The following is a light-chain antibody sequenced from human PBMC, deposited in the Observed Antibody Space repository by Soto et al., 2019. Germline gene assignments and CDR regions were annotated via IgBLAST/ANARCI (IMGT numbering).Light chain of an antibody. Sequence: IEMTQSPSTLSGSVGDRVTITCRASQPVSRWWAWYRQQPGKAPKLLIYAAASSQSGGPPRCSGSGSCRDFTLTTISLLPSEFSAYYCHQSYSTAWTFGQGTKVDIK. CDR3: HQSYSTAWT. J-gene: IGKJ1*01. V-gene: IGKV1-39*01. CDR2: AAA. CDR1: QPVSRW.